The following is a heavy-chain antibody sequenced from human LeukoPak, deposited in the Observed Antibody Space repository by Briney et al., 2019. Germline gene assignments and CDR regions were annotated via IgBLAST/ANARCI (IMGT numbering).Heavy chain of an antibody. CDR3: ARGWGSFEN. V-gene: IGHV3-53*01. CDR1: GFSVITDY. CDR2: LYSSGNT. D-gene: IGHD7-27*01. Sequence: GGSLRLSCAASGFSVITDYMTWVGQAPGKGLEWVSTLYSSGNTYYADSVKGRFTVSRDNSKNTLFLEMSSLRAEDTAVYFCARGWGSFENWGQGTLVAVSS. J-gene: IGHJ4*02.